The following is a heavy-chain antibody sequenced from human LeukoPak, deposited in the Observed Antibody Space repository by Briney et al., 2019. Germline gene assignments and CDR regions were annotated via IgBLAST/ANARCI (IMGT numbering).Heavy chain of an antibody. J-gene: IGHJ5*02. CDR3: AKNTYYDIVRPQNWFHP. Sequence: SETLSLTCAVYGGSFNGYWWSWIRQSPGKGLEWIGEINHSGRTNYNPSFKSRLTISLDMSKNQFSLTMNSVTAADTAVYYCAKNTYYDIVRPQNWFHPWGQGALVTVSS. V-gene: IGHV4-34*01. CDR2: INHSGRT. CDR1: GGSFNGYW. D-gene: IGHD3-9*01.